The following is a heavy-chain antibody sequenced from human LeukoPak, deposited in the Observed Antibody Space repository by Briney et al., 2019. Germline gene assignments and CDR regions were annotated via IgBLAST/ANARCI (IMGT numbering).Heavy chain of an antibody. CDR2: IYHSGST. CDR1: GGSISSSNW. CDR3: ARDLSVPTPRGNYYYYGMDV. V-gene: IGHV4-4*02. Sequence: SETLSLTCAASGGSISSSNWWSWVRQPPGKGLEWIGEIYHSGSTNYNPSLKSRVTISVDKSKNQFSLKLSSVTAADTAVYYCARDLSVPTPRGNYYYYGMDVWGQGTTVTVSS. D-gene: IGHD6-13*01. J-gene: IGHJ6*02.